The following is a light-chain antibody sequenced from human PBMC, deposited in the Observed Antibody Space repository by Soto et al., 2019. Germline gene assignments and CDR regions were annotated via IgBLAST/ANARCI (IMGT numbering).Light chain of an antibody. Sequence: DIVLTQSPGTLSLSPGESATLSCRASQSLTTYLAWYQQKPGLAPRLLIYDASSRATGIPDRFSGSGPGTDFTLTISRLEPEDFAVYYCQQYGSSSLTFGGGTKVDIK. CDR3: QQYGSSSLT. CDR1: QSLTTY. V-gene: IGKV3D-20*01. J-gene: IGKJ4*01. CDR2: DAS.